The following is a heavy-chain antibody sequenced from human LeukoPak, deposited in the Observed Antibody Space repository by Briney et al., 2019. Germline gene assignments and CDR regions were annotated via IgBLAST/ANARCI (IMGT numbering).Heavy chain of an antibody. CDR1: GFTFNTYT. D-gene: IGHD3-3*01. J-gene: IGHJ4*02. Sequence: EGSLRLSCAASGFTFNTYTMNWVRQAPGKGLEWVSFISSGSGYIYYADSVKGRFTISRDNAENSLYLQMNSLRAEDTAVYFCARVPSGYTTNWYIDYWGQGTLVTVSS. CDR3: ARVPSGYTTNWYIDY. CDR2: ISSGSGYI. V-gene: IGHV3-21*01.